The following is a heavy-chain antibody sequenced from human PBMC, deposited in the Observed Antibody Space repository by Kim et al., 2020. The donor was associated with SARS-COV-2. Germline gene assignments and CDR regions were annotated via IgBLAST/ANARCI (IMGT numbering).Heavy chain of an antibody. D-gene: IGHD6-13*01. Sequence: GGSLRLSCGASGFTFSSYWMNWVRQAPGKGLEWVANIKQDGSVIHYVDSVRGRFTVSRDNAKNSLYLQMSSLRAEDSAVYYCARAVLYSSTWHCDYWGQGTLVTVSS. CDR1: GFTFSSYW. CDR3: ARAVLYSSTWHCDY. J-gene: IGHJ4*02. V-gene: IGHV3-7*01. CDR2: IKQDGSVI.